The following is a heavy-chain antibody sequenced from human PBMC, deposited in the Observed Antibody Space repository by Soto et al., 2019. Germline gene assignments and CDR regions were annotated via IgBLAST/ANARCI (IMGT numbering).Heavy chain of an antibody. Sequence: QVQLVESGGGVVQPGRSLTLSCAASGFIFSSYGMHWVRQAPGKGLQWVAVIWYDGSNTYYADSVKGRFTISRDNSTXTLYLQMNSLRAEDTAVYYCARGLRASAGRDYFQYWGQGTLVTVSS. J-gene: IGHJ1*01. V-gene: IGHV3-33*01. D-gene: IGHD6-13*01. CDR3: ARGLRASAGRDYFQY. CDR2: IWYDGSNT. CDR1: GFIFSSYG.